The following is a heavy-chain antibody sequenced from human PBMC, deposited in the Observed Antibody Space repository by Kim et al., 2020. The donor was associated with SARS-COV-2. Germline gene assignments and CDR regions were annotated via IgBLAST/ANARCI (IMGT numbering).Heavy chain of an antibody. D-gene: IGHD1-26*01. CDR2: ISYDGSNK. V-gene: IGHV3-30*18. CDR3: AKVRFGGRVGAFDY. CDR1: GFTFSSYG. J-gene: IGHJ4*02. Sequence: GGSLRLSCAASGFTFSSYGMHWVRQAPGKGLEWVAVISYDGSNKYYADSVKGRFTISRDNSKNTLYLQMNSLRAEDTAVYYCAKVRFGGRVGAFDYWGQGTLVTVSS.